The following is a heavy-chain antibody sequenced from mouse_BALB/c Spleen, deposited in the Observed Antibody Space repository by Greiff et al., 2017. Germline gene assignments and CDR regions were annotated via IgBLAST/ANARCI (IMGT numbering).Heavy chain of an antibody. CDR1: GYAFSSYW. J-gene: IGHJ4*01. CDR2: IYPGDGDT. D-gene: IGHD1-1*01. V-gene: IGHV1-80*01. CDR3: ATYYGSSPYYYAMDY. Sequence: QQSGAELVRPGSSVKISCKASGYAFSSYWMNWVKQRPGQGLEWIGQIYPGDGDTNYNGKFKGKATLTADKSSSTAYMQLSSLTSEDSAVYFCATYYGSSPYYYAMDYWGQGTSVTVSS.